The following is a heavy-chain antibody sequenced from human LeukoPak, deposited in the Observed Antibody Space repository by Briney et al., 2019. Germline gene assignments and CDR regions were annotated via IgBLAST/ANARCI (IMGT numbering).Heavy chain of an antibody. J-gene: IGHJ3*02. CDR1: GGSISSYY. V-gene: IGHV4-59*01. CDR3: ARRNDFWSGRYTDAFDI. D-gene: IGHD3-3*01. Sequence: SETLSLTCTVSGGSISSYYWSWIRQPPGKGLEWIGYIYYSGGTNYNPSLKSRVTISVDTSKNQFSLKLSSVTAADTAVYYCARRNDFWSGRYTDAFDIWGQGTMVTVSS. CDR2: IYYSGGT.